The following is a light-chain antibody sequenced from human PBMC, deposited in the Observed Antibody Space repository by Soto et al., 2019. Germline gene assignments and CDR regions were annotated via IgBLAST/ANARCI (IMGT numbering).Light chain of an antibody. Sequence: AIPLTQSPSSLSASVGDRVTITCRASQGISSALAWYQHKPGRAPRLLIYDASSLQSGVSSRFSGSGSGTDFTLTISSLQPEDFAPYYCQQFQSYALTFGGGTKLEIK. J-gene: IGKJ4*01. CDR2: DAS. CDR3: QQFQSYALT. CDR1: QGISSA. V-gene: IGKV1-13*02.